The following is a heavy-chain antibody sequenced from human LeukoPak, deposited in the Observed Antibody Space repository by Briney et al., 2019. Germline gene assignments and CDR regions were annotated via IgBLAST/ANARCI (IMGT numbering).Heavy chain of an antibody. V-gene: IGHV3-30-3*01. D-gene: IGHD6-6*01. Sequence: PGGSLRLSCAASGFTFSSYAMHWVRQAPGKGLEWVAVISYDGSNKYYADSVKGRFTISRDNSKSTLYLQMNSLRAEDTAVYYCATVRDELALIDAFDIWGQGTMVTVSS. CDR3: ATVRDELALIDAFDI. CDR1: GFTFSSYA. CDR2: ISYDGSNK. J-gene: IGHJ3*02.